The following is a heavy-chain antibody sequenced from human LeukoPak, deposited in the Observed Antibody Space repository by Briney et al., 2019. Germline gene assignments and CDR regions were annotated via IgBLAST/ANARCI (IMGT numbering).Heavy chain of an antibody. J-gene: IGHJ3*02. Sequence: GGSLRLSCAASGFTLSSNWMSWVRQAPGKGLEWVSGISGSGGSTYYADSVKGRFTISRDNSKNTLYLQMNSLRAEDTAVYYCAKDRYYDSGSAFDIWGQGTMVTVSS. D-gene: IGHD3-22*01. CDR2: ISGSGGST. CDR1: GFTLSSNW. CDR3: AKDRYYDSGSAFDI. V-gene: IGHV3-23*01.